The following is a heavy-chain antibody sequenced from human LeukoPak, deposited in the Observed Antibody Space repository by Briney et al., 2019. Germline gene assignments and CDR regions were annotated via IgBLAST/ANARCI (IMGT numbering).Heavy chain of an antibody. Sequence: GGSLRLSCAASGFTVSSNYMSWVRQAPGKGLEWVSVIYSGGSTYYADSVKGRFTISRDNSKNTPYLQMNSLRAEDTAVYYCARAGYCSGGSCYLTGFDYWGQGTLVTVSS. J-gene: IGHJ4*02. CDR3: ARAGYCSGGSCYLTGFDY. CDR1: GFTVSSNY. D-gene: IGHD2-15*01. V-gene: IGHV3-53*01. CDR2: IYSGGST.